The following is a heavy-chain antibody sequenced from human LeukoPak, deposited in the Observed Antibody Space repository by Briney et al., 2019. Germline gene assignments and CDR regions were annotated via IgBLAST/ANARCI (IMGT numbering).Heavy chain of an antibody. J-gene: IGHJ6*03. V-gene: IGHV3-23*01. Sequence: QPGRSLRLSCAASGLTFSSYAMTWVRQAPGKGLEWVSAISGSGDSTYYADSVKGRFTISRDNSMNTLYLQMNSLRAEDTAVYYCAKADYYYYMDVWGKGTTVTVSS. CDR3: AKADYYYYMDV. CDR1: GLTFSSYA. CDR2: ISGSGDST.